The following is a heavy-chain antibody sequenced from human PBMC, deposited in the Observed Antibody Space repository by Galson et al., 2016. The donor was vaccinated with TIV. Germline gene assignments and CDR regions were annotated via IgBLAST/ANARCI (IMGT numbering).Heavy chain of an antibody. CDR1: ELIVTDNY. Sequence: SLRLSCGASELIVTDNYMTWVRQAPGRGLEWVALIADDGSTFYSDSVKGRFTISRDSSKNVVNLQMNSLRPEDTAVYFCARDRRHCGNECFLRYYYGMDVWGQGTTVTVSS. D-gene: IGHD2-21*01. CDR3: ARDRRHCGNECFLRYYYGMDV. J-gene: IGHJ6*02. CDR2: IADDGST. V-gene: IGHV3-66*02.